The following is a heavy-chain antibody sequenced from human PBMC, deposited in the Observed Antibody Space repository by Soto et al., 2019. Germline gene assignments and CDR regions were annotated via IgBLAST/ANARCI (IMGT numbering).Heavy chain of an antibody. Sequence: EVQLLESGGGLVQPGGSLRLSCAASGFTFSSYAMSWVRQAPGKGLEWVSAISGSGGSTYYADSVKGRFTISRDNSKNPLYLQMNSLRAEDTAVYYCAKLLQPGYCSGGSCYSGFDYWGQGTLVTVSS. CDR3: AKLLQPGYCSGGSCYSGFDY. J-gene: IGHJ4*02. CDR1: GFTFSSYA. CDR2: ISGSGGST. D-gene: IGHD2-15*01. V-gene: IGHV3-23*01.